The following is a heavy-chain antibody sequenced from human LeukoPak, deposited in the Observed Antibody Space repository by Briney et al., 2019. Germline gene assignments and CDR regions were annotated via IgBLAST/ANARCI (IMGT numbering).Heavy chain of an antibody. Sequence: VASVKVSCKASGYTFTSYGISWVRQAPGQGLEWMGWISAYNGNTNYAHNLQGRVTMTTNTSTSTAYMELRSLRSDDTAVYYCAATHYDILTGYHSFDYWGQGTLVTVSS. J-gene: IGHJ4*02. CDR1: GYTFTSYG. D-gene: IGHD3-9*01. CDR3: AATHYDILTGYHSFDY. CDR2: ISAYNGNT. V-gene: IGHV1-18*01.